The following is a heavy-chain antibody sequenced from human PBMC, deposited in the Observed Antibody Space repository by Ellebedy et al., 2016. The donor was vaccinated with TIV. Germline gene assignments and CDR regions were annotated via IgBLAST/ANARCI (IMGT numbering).Heavy chain of an antibody. CDR3: ARVRQWLIFDY. V-gene: IGHV3-30-3*01. Sequence: GESLKISCAASGFSFSNYVMHWVRQTPGKGLEWVAVISYDGSNKYYTESVKGRFTISRDDSKNTLYLQMNSLRPEDTAVYFCARVRQWLIFDYWGQGALVTVSS. J-gene: IGHJ4*02. CDR1: GFSFSNYV. CDR2: ISYDGSNK. D-gene: IGHD6-19*01.